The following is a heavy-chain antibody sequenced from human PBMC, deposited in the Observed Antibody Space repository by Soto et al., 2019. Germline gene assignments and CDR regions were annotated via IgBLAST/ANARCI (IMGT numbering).Heavy chain of an antibody. J-gene: IGHJ6*02. Sequence: DVQLVESGGGLVQPGGSLRLSCAAYRFTFSNYWMTWVRQAPGKGLEWVANIKEDGSEKSHVDSVKGRFTISRDNAKNSLYLQMNSLRAEDTDVYYCARAAYSNDGLDVWGQGTTVTVS. V-gene: IGHV3-7*04. CDR1: RFTFSNYW. CDR3: ARAAYSNDGLDV. D-gene: IGHD5-18*01. CDR2: IKEDGSEK.